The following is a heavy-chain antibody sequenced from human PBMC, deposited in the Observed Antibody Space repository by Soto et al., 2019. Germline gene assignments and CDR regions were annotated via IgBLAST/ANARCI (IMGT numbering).Heavy chain of an antibody. Sequence: GGSLRLSCAASGFTFSSYWMSWVRQAPGKGLEWVANIKQDGSEKYYVDSVKGRFTISRDNAKNSLYLQMNSLRAEDTAVYYCAREVFYSSSSYFDYWGQGTLVTVSS. CDR3: AREVFYSSSSYFDY. CDR1: GFTFSSYW. CDR2: IKQDGSEK. J-gene: IGHJ4*02. V-gene: IGHV3-7*03. D-gene: IGHD6-6*01.